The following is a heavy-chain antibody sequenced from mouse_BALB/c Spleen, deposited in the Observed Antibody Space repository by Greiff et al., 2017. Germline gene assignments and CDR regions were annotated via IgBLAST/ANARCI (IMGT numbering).Heavy chain of an antibody. Sequence: VQRVESGPGLVAPSQSLSITCTVSGFSLTGYGVHWVRQSPGKGLEWLGVIWSGGSTDYNAAFISRLSISKDNSKSQVFFKMNSLQANDTAIYYCARRRGTGFYAMDYWGQGTSVTVSS. D-gene: IGHD4-1*01. J-gene: IGHJ4*01. CDR1: GFSLTGYG. V-gene: IGHV2-2*02. CDR2: IWSGGST. CDR3: ARRRGTGFYAMDY.